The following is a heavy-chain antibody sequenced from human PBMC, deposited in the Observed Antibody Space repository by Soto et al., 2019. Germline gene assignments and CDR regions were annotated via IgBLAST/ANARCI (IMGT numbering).Heavy chain of an antibody. CDR3: ARLEFYYDDSGKSTLRYFDL. Sequence: EEQLVESGGDFIQPGGSLRLSCAASGFSVSDTYMGWVRQGPGQGLEWVSVIYRDGTTYDTDSLKGRITVSRDNAKNTVYLQMSSQRDEDTAVYYCARLEFYYDDSGKSTLRYFDLWGRSALVTVSS. J-gene: IGHJ2*01. V-gene: IGHV3-53*01. CDR1: GFSVSDTY. D-gene: IGHD3-16*01. CDR2: IYRDGTT.